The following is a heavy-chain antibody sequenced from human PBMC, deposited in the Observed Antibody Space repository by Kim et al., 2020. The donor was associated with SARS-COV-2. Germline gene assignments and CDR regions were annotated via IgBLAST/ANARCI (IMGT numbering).Heavy chain of an antibody. J-gene: IGHJ6*02. V-gene: IGHV3-15*01. CDR3: TTAITMDLYYYGMDV. CDR2: IKSKTDGGTT. Sequence: GGSLRLSCAASGFTFSNAWMSWVRQAPGKGLEWVGRIKSKTDGGTTDYAAPVKGRFTISRDDSKNTLYLQMNSLKTEDTAVYYCTTAITMDLYYYGMDVWGQGTTVTVSS. CDR1: GFTFSNAW. D-gene: IGHD3-10*01.